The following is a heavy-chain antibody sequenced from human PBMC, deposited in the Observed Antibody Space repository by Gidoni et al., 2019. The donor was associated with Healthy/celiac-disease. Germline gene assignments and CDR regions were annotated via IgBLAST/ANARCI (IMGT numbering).Heavy chain of an antibody. V-gene: IGHV1-18*01. J-gene: IGHJ4*02. D-gene: IGHD3-22*01. CDR2: ISAYNGNI. CDR1: GYTFTNFG. CDR3: ARSHYYFDNFDY. Sequence: QVQLVQSGAEVKKPGASVQVSCKATGYTFTNFGISWVRQAPGQGLEWMGWISAYNGNIKYALKLQGRVTMTTDTSTSTAYMELRSLRSDDTAVYYCARSHYYFDNFDYWGQGTLVTVSS.